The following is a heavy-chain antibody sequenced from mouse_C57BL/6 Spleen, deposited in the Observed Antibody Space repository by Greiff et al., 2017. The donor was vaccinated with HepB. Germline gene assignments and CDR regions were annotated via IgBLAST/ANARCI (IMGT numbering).Heavy chain of an antibody. CDR1: GYTFTDYE. J-gene: IGHJ1*03. CDR3: TRVPYYYGSSKYFDV. Sequence: QVHVKQSGAELVRPGASVTLSCKASGYTFTDYEMHWVKQTPVHGLEWIGAIDPETGGTAYNQKFKGKAILTADKSSSTAYMELRSLTSEDSAVYYCTRVPYYYGSSKYFDVWGTGTTVTVSS. V-gene: IGHV1-15*01. D-gene: IGHD1-1*01. CDR2: IDPETGGT.